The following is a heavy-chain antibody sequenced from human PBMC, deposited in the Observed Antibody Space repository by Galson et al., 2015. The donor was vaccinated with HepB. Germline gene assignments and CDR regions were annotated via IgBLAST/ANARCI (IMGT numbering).Heavy chain of an antibody. Sequence: PALVKPTQTLTLTCSLFGMSISASGEGVGWIRQSPGKALEWLSLIYWDDTKRYRPSLKTRLTITKDTSKNQVVLKMTNMGPVDTATYFCAKLGNAFFEYWGQGTPVTVSS. CDR1: GMSISASGEG. CDR3: AKLGNAFFEY. CDR2: IYWDDTK. D-gene: IGHD4-23*01. V-gene: IGHV2-5*02. J-gene: IGHJ4*02.